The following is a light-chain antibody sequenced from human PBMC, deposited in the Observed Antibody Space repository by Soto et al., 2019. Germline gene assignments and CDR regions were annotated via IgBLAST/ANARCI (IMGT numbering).Light chain of an antibody. CDR3: CSYAGNSIYV. V-gene: IGLV2-23*01. CDR2: EGT. CDR1: GSDVGGYNI. J-gene: IGLJ1*01. Sequence: QSALTQPASVSGSPGQSITISCTGTGSDVGGYNIVSWYQQLPGKAPQLIIFEGTKRPSGVSNRFSASKSGNTASLTISGLQAEDEADYYCCSYAGNSIYVFGSGTKLT.